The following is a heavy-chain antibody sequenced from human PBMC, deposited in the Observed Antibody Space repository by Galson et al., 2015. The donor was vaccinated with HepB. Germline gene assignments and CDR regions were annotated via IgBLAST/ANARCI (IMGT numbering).Heavy chain of an antibody. Sequence: SLRLSCAASGFTFSSYGMHWVRQAPGKGLEWVAVISYDGSNKYYADSVKGRFTISRDNSKNTLYLQMNSLRAEDTAVYYCAKEEHFWSGYYKGPIDYWGQGTLVTVSS. D-gene: IGHD3-3*02. J-gene: IGHJ4*02. CDR2: ISYDGSNK. CDR1: GFTFSSYG. V-gene: IGHV3-30*18. CDR3: AKEEHFWSGYYKGPIDY.